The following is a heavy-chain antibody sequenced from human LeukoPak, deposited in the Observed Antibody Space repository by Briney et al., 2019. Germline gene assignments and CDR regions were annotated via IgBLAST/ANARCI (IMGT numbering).Heavy chain of an antibody. CDR2: IIPILGIA. CDR3: ARETGCSSTSCYIRGGGWFDP. D-gene: IGHD2-2*02. J-gene: IGHJ5*02. V-gene: IGHV1-69*04. CDR1: GGTFSSYT. Sequence: GSSVKVSCKASGGTFSSYTISWVRQAPGQGLEWMGRIIPILGIANYAQKFQGRVTITADKSASTAYMELSSLRSEDTAVYYCARETGCSSTSCYIRGGGWFDPWGQGTLVTVSS.